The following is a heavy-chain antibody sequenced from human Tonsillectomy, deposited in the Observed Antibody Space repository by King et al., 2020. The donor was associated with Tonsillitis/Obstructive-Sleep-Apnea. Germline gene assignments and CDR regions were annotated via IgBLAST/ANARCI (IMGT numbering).Heavy chain of an antibody. D-gene: IGHD5-24*01. CDR2: ISAYNGNT. CDR1: GYTFTSYG. Sequence: QLVQSGAEVKKPGASVKVSCKASGYTFTSYGISWVRQAPGQGLEWMGWISAYNGNTNYAQKLQGRVTMTTDTSTSTAYMELRSLRSDDTAVYYCARDKGDGYNSWGFWNSIDAFDIWGQGTMVTVSS. J-gene: IGHJ3*02. CDR3: ARDKGDGYNSWGFWNSIDAFDI. V-gene: IGHV1-18*01.